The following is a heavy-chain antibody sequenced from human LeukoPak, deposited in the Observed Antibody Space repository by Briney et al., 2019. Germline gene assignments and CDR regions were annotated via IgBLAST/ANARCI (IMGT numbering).Heavy chain of an antibody. CDR1: GGSINNGGYY. CDR3: AKKRDGYNSFDY. V-gene: IGHV4-31*03. Sequence: SETLSLTCTVSGGSINNGGYYWSWIRQHPGKGLEWIGHIYYSGSSYYNPSLRSRVTISVDTSKNHFSLKLSSVTAADTAVYYCAKKRDGYNSFDYGGQETLVTVSS. J-gene: IGHJ4*02. D-gene: IGHD5-24*01. CDR2: IYYSGSS.